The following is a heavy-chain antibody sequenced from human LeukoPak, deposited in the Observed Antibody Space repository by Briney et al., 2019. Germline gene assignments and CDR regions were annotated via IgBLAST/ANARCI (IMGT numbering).Heavy chain of an antibody. D-gene: IGHD3-3*01. CDR1: GFTVSSNY. Sequence: GGSLRLSCAVSGFTVSSNYMSWVRQAPGKGLEWVSVIYSGGSTYYADSVKGRFTISRDNSKNTLYLQMNSLRAEDTAVYYCAKDLYYDFWSGSYYYYGMDVWGQGTTVTVSS. J-gene: IGHJ6*02. V-gene: IGHV3-53*01. CDR3: AKDLYYDFWSGSYYYYGMDV. CDR2: IYSGGST.